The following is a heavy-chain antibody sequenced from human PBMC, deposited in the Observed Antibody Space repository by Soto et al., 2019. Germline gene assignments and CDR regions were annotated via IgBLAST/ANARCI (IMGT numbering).Heavy chain of an antibody. CDR2: INHSGST. CDR3: ARLNYVWGNYPQAERFYYGMDV. V-gene: IGHV4-34*01. Sequence: QVQLQQWGAGLLKPSETLSLTCAVYGGSFSGYYWSWIRQPQVKGLEWIGEINHSGSTNYNPSLKSRVTISIDTSRNQFSLKLSSVTAADTAVYYCARLNYVWGNYPQAERFYYGMDVWGQGTTVTVSS. CDR1: GGSFSGYY. D-gene: IGHD3-16*02. J-gene: IGHJ6*02.